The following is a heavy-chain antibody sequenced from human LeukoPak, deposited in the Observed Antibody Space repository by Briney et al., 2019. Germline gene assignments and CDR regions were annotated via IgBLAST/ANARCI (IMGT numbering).Heavy chain of an antibody. CDR1: GGTFSSYA. D-gene: IGHD6-13*01. J-gene: IGHJ4*02. V-gene: IGHV1-69*05. CDR2: IIPIFGTA. Sequence: SVKVSCKASGGTFSSYAISWVRQAPGQGLEWMGRIIPIFGTANYAQKFQGRVTITTDESTSTAYMELSRLRSDDTAVYYCARDKRGRSSSWYYDYWGQGTLVTVSS. CDR3: ARDKRGRSSSWYYDY.